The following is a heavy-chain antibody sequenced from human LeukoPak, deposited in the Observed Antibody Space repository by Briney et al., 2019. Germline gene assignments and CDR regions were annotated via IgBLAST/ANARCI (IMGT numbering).Heavy chain of an antibody. CDR1: GGTFSSYA. CDR2: IIPILGIA. V-gene: IGHV1-69*04. Sequence: SVKVSCKASGGTFSSYAISWVRQAPGQGLEWMGRIIPILGIANYAQKFQGRVTITADKSTSTAYMELSSLRSEDTAVYYCASCGYSYGYGGCGDFWFDPWGQGTLVTVSS. J-gene: IGHJ5*02. CDR3: ASCGYSYGYGGCGDFWFDP. D-gene: IGHD5-18*01.